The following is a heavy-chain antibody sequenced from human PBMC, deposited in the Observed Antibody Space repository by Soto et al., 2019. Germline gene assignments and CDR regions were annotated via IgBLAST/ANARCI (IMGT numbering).Heavy chain of an antibody. D-gene: IGHD2-21*02. CDR3: ARGPSVGVTAIHSGAFDI. V-gene: IGHV1-69*01. J-gene: IGHJ3*02. Sequence: QVQLVQSGAEVKKPGSSVKVSCKASGGTFSSYAISWVRQAPGQGLDWMGGSIPIFGTANYAQKFHGRVTLTADESTSTAYLELSSLRSEDTAVYSCARGPSVGVTAIHSGAFDISGQGTMLNVSA. CDR2: SIPIFGTA. CDR1: GGTFSSYA.